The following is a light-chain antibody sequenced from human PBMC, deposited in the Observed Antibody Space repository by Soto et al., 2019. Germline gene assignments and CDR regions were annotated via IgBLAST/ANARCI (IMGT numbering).Light chain of an antibody. V-gene: IGKV3-15*01. CDR1: QSVSTN. J-gene: IGKJ1*01. CDR3: QQWNNWTRT. Sequence: EIVMTQSPATLSVSPGERATLSCRASQSVSTNRAWYPTKPGQAPRLLIYNALTRATGIPARFSGSGSGTEFNLTISRLQSEDFAFYECQQWNNWTRTFGQGTKVDIK. CDR2: NAL.